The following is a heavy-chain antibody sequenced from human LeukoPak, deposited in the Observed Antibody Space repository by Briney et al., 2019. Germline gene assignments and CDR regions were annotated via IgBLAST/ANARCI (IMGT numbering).Heavy chain of an antibody. D-gene: IGHD2-2*01. CDR3: AKAPTSYCSSSSCYEGASDY. CDR2: ISGSGANT. J-gene: IGHJ4*02. V-gene: IGHV3-23*01. Sequence: PGGSLRLSCAASGFTFRNSAMSCVPQAPGKELEWVSNISGSGANTYYAYSVKGRLTISRDNSKNTLYLKMNSMRAEDTAVYYCAKAPTSYCSSSSCYEGASDYWGQGTLVTVSS. CDR1: GFTFRNSA.